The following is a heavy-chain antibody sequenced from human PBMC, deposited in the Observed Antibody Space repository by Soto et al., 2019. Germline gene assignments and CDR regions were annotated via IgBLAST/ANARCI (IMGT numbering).Heavy chain of an antibody. D-gene: IGHD3-9*01. CDR2: ISSGSKTI. CDR3: VRGDILGVRSFDY. V-gene: IGHV3-48*02. J-gene: IGHJ4*02. CDR1: GFTFSGYS. Sequence: GGSLRLSCAASGFTFSGYSVNWVRQAPGKGLEWISYISSGSKTIYYADSVKGRFIVSRDNAKNSQYLQMNSLRDEDTAVYYCVRGDILGVRSFDYWGQGTLVTVSS.